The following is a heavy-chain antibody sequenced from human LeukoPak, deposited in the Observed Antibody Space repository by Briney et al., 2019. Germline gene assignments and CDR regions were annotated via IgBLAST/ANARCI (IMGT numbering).Heavy chain of an antibody. J-gene: IGHJ6*02. Sequence: GASVKVSCKASGYTFTGYGISWVRQAPGQGLEWMGWISAYNGNTNYAQKLQGRVTMTTDTSTRTAYMELRSLRSDDTAVYYCARGDGDASYGWTPIVRNYYYYYYGMDVWGQGTTVTVSS. V-gene: IGHV1-18*01. D-gene: IGHD2/OR15-2a*01. CDR1: GYTFTGYG. CDR3: ARGDGDASYGWTPIVRNYYYYYYGMDV. CDR2: ISAYNGNT.